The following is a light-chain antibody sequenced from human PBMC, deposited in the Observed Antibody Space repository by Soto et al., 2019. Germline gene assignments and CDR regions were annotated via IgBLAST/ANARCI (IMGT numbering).Light chain of an antibody. CDR1: SSDVGIYNY. CDR3: SSYTTSSTLV. V-gene: IGLV2-14*01. Sequence: QSVLTQPASVSGSPGQSITISCTGTSSDVGIYNYVSWYQQHPGKAPKLMIYEVSNRPSGVSNRFSGSKSGNTASLTISGLQAEDEADYYCSSYTTSSTLVFGGGTKLTV. J-gene: IGLJ3*02. CDR2: EVS.